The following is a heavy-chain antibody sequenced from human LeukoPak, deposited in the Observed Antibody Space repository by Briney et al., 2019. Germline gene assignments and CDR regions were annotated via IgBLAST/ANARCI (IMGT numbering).Heavy chain of an antibody. CDR2: VSYSGST. J-gene: IGHJ4*02. CDR3: ARDALAQFDY. V-gene: IGHV4-59*01. Sequence: PSETLSLTCSVSGGSISSCYWSWIRQPPGKGLEWIGYVSYSGSTNYNPSLKSRVIISVDTSKNQFSLRLSSVTAADTAVYYCARDALAQFDYWGQGTLVSVSS. CDR1: GGSISSCY. D-gene: IGHD3-16*01.